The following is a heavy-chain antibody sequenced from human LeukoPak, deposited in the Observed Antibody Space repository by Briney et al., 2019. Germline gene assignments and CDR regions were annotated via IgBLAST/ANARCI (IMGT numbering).Heavy chain of an antibody. J-gene: IGHJ3*02. CDR2: INTNTGNP. Sequence: VASVKVSCKASGYTFTSYAMNWVRQAPGQGLEWMGWINTNTGNPTYAQGFTGRFVFSLDTSVSTAYLQISSLKAEDTAVYYCARAHIRYSSSWYRVSAFDIWGQGTMVTVSS. V-gene: IGHV7-4-1*02. CDR1: GYTFTSYA. CDR3: ARAHIRYSSSWYRVSAFDI. D-gene: IGHD6-13*01.